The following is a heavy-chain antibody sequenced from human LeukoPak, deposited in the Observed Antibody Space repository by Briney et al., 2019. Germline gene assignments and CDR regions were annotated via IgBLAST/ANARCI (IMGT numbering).Heavy chain of an antibody. V-gene: IGHV4-59*01. Sequence: PSETLSLTCTVSGGSISSYYWSWIRQPPGKGLEWIGYIYYSGSTNYNTSLKSRVTISVYTSKNKLSLKLSSVTAADTPRCYSARDWCGGSCYSYAFYIWGQGTMVTVSS. CDR3: ARDWCGGSCYSYAFYI. CDR2: IYYSGST. D-gene: IGHD2-15*01. CDR1: GGSISSYY. J-gene: IGHJ3*02.